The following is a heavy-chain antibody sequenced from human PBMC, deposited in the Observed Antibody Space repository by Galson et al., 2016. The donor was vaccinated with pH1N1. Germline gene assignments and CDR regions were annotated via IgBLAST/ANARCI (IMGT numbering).Heavy chain of an antibody. CDR1: GGSIRSFY. D-gene: IGHD3-22*01. Sequence: SETLSLTCSVSGGSIRSFYWSWIRQSPGKGLEWIGYIYHSGSTKFNPSLKSRVTMSVDKSKSQFSLNFNSVTAADTAVYYCARHSGDYYESSTYSPQYFDYWGQGILVTVSS. V-gene: IGHV4-59*01. J-gene: IGHJ4*02. CDR2: IYHSGST. CDR3: ARHSGDYYESSTYSPQYFDY.